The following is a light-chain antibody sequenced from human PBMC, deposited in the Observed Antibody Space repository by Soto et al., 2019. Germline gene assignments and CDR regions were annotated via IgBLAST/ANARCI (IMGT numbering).Light chain of an antibody. V-gene: IGLV2-14*01. CDR1: SSDVGGYNY. J-gene: IGLJ1*01. CDR3: SSYTTSSTLSV. Sequence: QSALTQPASVAGSPGQSITIPCTGTSSDVGGYNYVSWYQQHPGKAPKLMIYEVSTRPSGVSNRFSGSKSSNTASLTISGLQAEDEADDYCSSYTTSSTLSVFGTGTKVTVL. CDR2: EVS.